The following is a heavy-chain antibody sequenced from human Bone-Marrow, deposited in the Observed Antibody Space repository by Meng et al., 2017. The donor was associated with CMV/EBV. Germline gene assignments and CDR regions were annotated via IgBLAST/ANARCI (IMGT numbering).Heavy chain of an antibody. Sequence: ASVKVSCKASGYTFTSYGISWVRQAPGQGLEWMGWMNPNSGNTGYAQKFQGRVTMTRNTSISTAYMELSSLRSEDTAVYYCARGGWELRKFDYWGQGTLVTVSS. J-gene: IGHJ4*02. CDR2: MNPNSGNT. V-gene: IGHV1-8*02. D-gene: IGHD1-26*01. CDR1: GYTFTSYG. CDR3: ARGGWELRKFDY.